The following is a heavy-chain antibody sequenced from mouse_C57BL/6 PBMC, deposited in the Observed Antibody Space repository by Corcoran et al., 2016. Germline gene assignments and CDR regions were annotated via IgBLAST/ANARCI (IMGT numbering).Heavy chain of an antibody. CDR1: GYTFTTYG. CDR3: ARNYGSLYYYAMDY. Sequence: QIQLVQSGPELKKPGETVKISCKASGYTFTTYGMSWVKQAPGKGLKWMGWINTYSGVPTYADDFKGRFAFSLETSASTAYLQINNLKNEDTATYFCARNYGSLYYYAMDYCGQGTSVTVSS. D-gene: IGHD1-1*01. CDR2: INTYSGVP. V-gene: IGHV9-3*01. J-gene: IGHJ4*01.